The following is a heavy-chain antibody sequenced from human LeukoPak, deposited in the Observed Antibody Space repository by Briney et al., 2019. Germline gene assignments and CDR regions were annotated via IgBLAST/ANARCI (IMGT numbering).Heavy chain of an antibody. D-gene: IGHD6-19*01. V-gene: IGHV3-21*04. J-gene: IGHJ6*02. CDR3: AKDSFGVAVTYYYGMDV. CDR1: GFTFSYYS. Sequence: PGGSLRLSCAVSGFTFSYYSMNWVRQAPGKGLEWVSSIGSSGTYIYYADSVKGRFTISRDNSKNTLYLQMNSLRAEDTAVYYCAKDSFGVAVTYYYGMDVWGQGTTVTVSS. CDR2: IGSSGTYI.